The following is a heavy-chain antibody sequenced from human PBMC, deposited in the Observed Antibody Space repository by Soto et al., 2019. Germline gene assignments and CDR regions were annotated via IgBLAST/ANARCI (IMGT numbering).Heavy chain of an antibody. CDR3: ARGDWQQLVDYYYYGMDV. Sequence: PSETLSLTCAVSGGSISSSNWWSWVRQPPGKGLEWIGEIYHSGSTNYNPSLKSRVTISVDKSKNQFSLKLSSVTAADTAVYYCARGDWQQLVDYYYYGMDVWGQGTTVTAP. CDR1: GGSISSSNW. V-gene: IGHV4-4*02. D-gene: IGHD6-13*01. CDR2: IYHSGST. J-gene: IGHJ6*02.